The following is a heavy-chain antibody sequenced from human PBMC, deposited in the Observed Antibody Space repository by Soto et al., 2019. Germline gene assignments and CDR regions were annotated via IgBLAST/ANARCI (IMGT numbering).Heavy chain of an antibody. J-gene: IGHJ6*02. D-gene: IGHD3-22*01. CDR2: ISYDGSNK. CDR1: GFTFSSYA. V-gene: IGHV3-30-3*01. Sequence: QVQLVESGGGVVQPGRSLRLSCAASGFTFSSYAMHWVRQAPGKGLEWVAVISYDGSNKYYADSVKGRFTISRDNSKNTLYLQMNSLRAEDTAVYYCARDRVPRYYYDSSGRGPYHYYGMDVWGHGTTVTVSS. CDR3: ARDRVPRYYYDSSGRGPYHYYGMDV.